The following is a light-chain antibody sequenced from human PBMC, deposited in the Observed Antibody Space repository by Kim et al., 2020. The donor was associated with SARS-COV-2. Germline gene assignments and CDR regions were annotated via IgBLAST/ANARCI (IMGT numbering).Light chain of an antibody. V-gene: IGKV3-20*01. Sequence: LSPGERSTHSVRAVQGVSSNLGGYQQKPGQPRWLLTYGVSARAAGIHGRVSGSGSGTDFTLTSNILEPEELAVYCCQQFDTSLWTFGQGTRVDIK. CDR1: QGVSSN. J-gene: IGKJ1*01. CDR2: GVS. CDR3: QQFDTSLWT.